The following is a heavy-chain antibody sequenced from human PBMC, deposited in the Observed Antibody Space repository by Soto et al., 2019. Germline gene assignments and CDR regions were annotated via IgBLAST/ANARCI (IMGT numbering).Heavy chain of an antibody. Sequence: QVQLQQWGAGLLKPSETLSLTCAVYGGSFSGYYWSWIRQPPGKGREWIGEINHSGSTNYNPSLKSRVTIPIDTSKNQFYLKLSSVTAADTAVYYCARVPLYYYGSGSYYNDDYWGQGTLVTVSS. D-gene: IGHD3-10*01. CDR1: GGSFSGYY. CDR2: INHSGST. V-gene: IGHV4-34*01. CDR3: ARVPLYYYGSGSYYNDDY. J-gene: IGHJ4*02.